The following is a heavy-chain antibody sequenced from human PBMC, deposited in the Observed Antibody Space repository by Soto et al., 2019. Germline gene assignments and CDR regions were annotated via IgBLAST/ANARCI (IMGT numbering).Heavy chain of an antibody. J-gene: IGHJ4*01. Sequence: ASVKVSCKASGYTFTGYYMHWVRQAPGQGLEWMGWINPKSGATNYAQNFQGRVTMTRDTSISTAYMELSRLRSDDTAVYYCARDRGLCSSNGCRIFDHWGEG. CDR2: INPKSGAT. CDR1: GYTFTGYY. D-gene: IGHD2-2*01. CDR3: ARDRGLCSSNGCRIFDH. V-gene: IGHV1-2*02.